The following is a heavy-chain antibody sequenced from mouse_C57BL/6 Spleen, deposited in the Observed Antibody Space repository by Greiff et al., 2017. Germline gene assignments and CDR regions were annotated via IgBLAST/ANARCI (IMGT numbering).Heavy chain of an antibody. Sequence: EVQLQESGGDLVKPGGSLKLSCAASGFTFSSYGMSWVRQTPDKRLEWVATISSGGSYTYYPDSVKGRFTISRDNAKNTLYLQMSSLKSEDTAMYYCARGVKRMDYWGQGTSVTVSS. CDR1: GFTFSSYG. CDR3: ARGVKRMDY. J-gene: IGHJ4*01. CDR2: ISSGGSYT. D-gene: IGHD2-2*01. V-gene: IGHV5-6*01.